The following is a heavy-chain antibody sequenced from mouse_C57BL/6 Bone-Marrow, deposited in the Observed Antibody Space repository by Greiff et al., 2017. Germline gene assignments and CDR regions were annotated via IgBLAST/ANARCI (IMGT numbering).Heavy chain of an antibody. Sequence: EVQRVESGPGLVKPSQSLSLTCSVTGYSITSGYYWNWIRQFPGNKLEWMGYISYDGSNNYNPSLKNRISITCDTSKNQFFLKLNSVTTEDTATYYCARGGWLLPYYFDYWGQGTTLTVSS. D-gene: IGHD2-3*01. V-gene: IGHV3-6*01. CDR1: GYSITSGYY. CDR2: ISYDGSN. CDR3: ARGGWLLPYYFDY. J-gene: IGHJ2*01.